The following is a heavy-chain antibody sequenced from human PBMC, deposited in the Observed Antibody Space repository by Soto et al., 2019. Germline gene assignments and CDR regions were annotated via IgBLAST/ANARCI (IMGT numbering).Heavy chain of an antibody. J-gene: IGHJ3*02. CDR1: GGTFSSYA. D-gene: IGHD3-22*01. V-gene: IGHV1-69*13. Sequence: SVKVSCKASGGTFSSYAISWVRQAPGQGLEWMGGIIPIFGTANYAQKFQGRVTITADESTSTAYMELSSLGSEDTAVYYCALGDYYDSKGALAFDIWGQGPMVTVSS. CDR2: IIPIFGTA. CDR3: ALGDYYDSKGALAFDI.